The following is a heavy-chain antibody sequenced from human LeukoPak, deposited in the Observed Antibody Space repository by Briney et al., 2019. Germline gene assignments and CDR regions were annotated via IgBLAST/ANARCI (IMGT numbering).Heavy chain of an antibody. CDR2: ISASGSNT. CDR3: ARDFIAAAGIDS. Sequence: GGSLRLSCAASGFTFSNCAMNWVRQAPGKGLEWVSYISASGSNTNYADSVKGQFTISRDNAKNSLYLQMNSLRAEDTAVYYCARDFIAAAGIDSWGQGTLVTVSS. J-gene: IGHJ4*02. V-gene: IGHV3-48*03. CDR1: GFTFSNCA. D-gene: IGHD6-13*01.